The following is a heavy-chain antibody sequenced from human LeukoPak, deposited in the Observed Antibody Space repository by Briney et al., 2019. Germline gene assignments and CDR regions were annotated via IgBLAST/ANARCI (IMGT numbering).Heavy chain of an antibody. V-gene: IGHV1-8*03. D-gene: IGHD2-15*01. J-gene: IGHJ4*02. CDR1: GYTFTRYD. Sequence: ASVKVSCKASGYTFTRYDTNWVRQATGQGLEWMGWINTKSGDTGHAQKFQGRVTITRDTSISTVYMELSSLRSEDTAVYFCARVDGSPDYWGQGTLVTVSS. CDR2: INTKSGDT. CDR3: ARVDGSPDY.